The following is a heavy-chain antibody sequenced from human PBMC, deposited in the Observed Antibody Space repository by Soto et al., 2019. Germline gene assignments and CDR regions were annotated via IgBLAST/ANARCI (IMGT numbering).Heavy chain of an antibody. CDR3: ARVGKSSSWPGDNY. CDR1: GYTFTSYG. CDR2: ISAYNGNT. V-gene: IGHV1-18*01. D-gene: IGHD6-13*01. J-gene: IGHJ4*02. Sequence: ASAKVSCKASGYTFTSYGISCVRQAPGQGLEWMGWISAYNGNTNYAQKLQGRVTMTTDTSTSTAYMELRSLRSDDTAVYYCARVGKSSSWPGDNYWGQGTLVTVSS.